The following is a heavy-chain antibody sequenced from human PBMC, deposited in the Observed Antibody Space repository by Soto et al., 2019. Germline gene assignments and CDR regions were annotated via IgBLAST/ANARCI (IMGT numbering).Heavy chain of an antibody. V-gene: IGHV4-59*08. CDR3: ARLAAAGTSPNFFYYYGMDV. J-gene: IGHJ6*02. D-gene: IGHD6-13*01. CDR2: IYYSGST. CDR1: GGSINSYY. Sequence: SETLSLTCTVPGGSINSYYWSWIRQSPGKGLEWIGYIYYSGSTNYNPSLKSRVTISVDTSKNQFSLKLSSVTAADTAVYYCARLAAAGTSPNFFYYYGMDVWGQGTTVTVS.